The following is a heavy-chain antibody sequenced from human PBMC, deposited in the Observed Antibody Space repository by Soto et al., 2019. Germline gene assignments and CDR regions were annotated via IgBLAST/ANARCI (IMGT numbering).Heavy chain of an antibody. CDR3: ARGVAGPMAFDI. CDR1: GYTVTSYD. J-gene: IGHJ3*02. CDR2: MNPNSGNT. Sequence: ASWKVASRGSGYTVTSYDMKGVGQATGQGLEWMGWMNPNSGNTGYAQKFQGRVTMTRNTSISTAYMELSSLRSEDTAVYYCARGVAGPMAFDIWGQGTMVTVS. V-gene: IGHV1-8*01.